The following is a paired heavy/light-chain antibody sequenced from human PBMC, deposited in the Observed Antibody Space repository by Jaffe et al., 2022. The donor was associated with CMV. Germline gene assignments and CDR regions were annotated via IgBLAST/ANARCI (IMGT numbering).Heavy chain of an antibody. J-gene: IGHJ4*02. D-gene: IGHD6-19*01. CDR3: AKDVSTSVSGRATTPDY. CDR2: MSAGGTST. CDR1: GFTFSNYA. Sequence: EVQLVESGGGLVQPGGSLRLSCAASGFTFSNYAMSWVRQAPGKGLDWVSVMSAGGTSTYYADSVQGRFTISRDNSKNTLYLQMNSLRVEDTAVYYCAKDVSTSVSGRATTPDYWGQGTLVTVSS. V-gene: IGHV3-23*04.
Light chain of an antibody. CDR1: QGISNY. V-gene: IGKV1-16*02. Sequence: DIQMTQSPSSLSASVGDRVTITCRASQGISNYVAWFQQEPGKAPKSLIYGATSLQTGVPSKFSGSGSGTDFTLTISSLQPEDFATYYCQQYNSYPPTFGQGTKLEIK. CDR3: QQYNSYPPT. CDR2: GAT. J-gene: IGKJ2*01.